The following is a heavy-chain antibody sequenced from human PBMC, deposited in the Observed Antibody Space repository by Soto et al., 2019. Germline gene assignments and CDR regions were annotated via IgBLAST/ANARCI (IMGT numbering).Heavy chain of an antibody. J-gene: IGHJ6*02. CDR2: ISAAGDP. CDR1: GFTFRNYD. V-gene: IGHV3-13*05. Sequence: EVQLVESGGGLVQPGGSLRLSCEASGFTFRNYDMHWVRQGTGKGLGWVSGISAAGDPDYADSVEGRFTISRENAQNSFFLQMNSRRVGDTAVYYCARTARDFYGLDVWGQGTRVIVSS. D-gene: IGHD2-21*02. CDR3: ARTARDFYGLDV.